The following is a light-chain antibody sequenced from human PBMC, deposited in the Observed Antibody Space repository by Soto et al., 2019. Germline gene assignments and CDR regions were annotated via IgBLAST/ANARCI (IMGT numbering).Light chain of an antibody. CDR3: LQNYYSFRT. CDR1: QGIAKD. J-gene: IGKJ1*01. Sequence: AIQLTQSPSSLSASVGDRVTITCQASQGIAKDLGWYQQKPGKAPRLLIFGASFLQSGVTSRFSGSGSGTDFTLTINGLQPEDFATYYCLQNYYSFRTFGQGTKVEIK. CDR2: GAS. V-gene: IGKV1-6*01.